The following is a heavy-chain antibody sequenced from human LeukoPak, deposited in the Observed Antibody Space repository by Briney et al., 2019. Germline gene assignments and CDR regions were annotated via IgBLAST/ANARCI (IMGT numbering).Heavy chain of an antibody. J-gene: IGHJ3*02. V-gene: IGHV4-4*07. CDR3: GRDPSTASALDM. Sequence: SETLSLTCTVSGGSISSYYLSWVRQPAGKGLEWIGRIYTSGSTNYNPSLKSGATMPVHTSNDQFSLKLSSVAAADTSVYYCGRDPSTASALDMWGEEPMDTVSS. CDR2: IYTSGST. D-gene: IGHD2/OR15-2a*01. CDR1: GGSISSYY.